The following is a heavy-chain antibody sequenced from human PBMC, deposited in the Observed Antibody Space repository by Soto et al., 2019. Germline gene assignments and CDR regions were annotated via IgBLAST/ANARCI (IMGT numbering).Heavy chain of an antibody. D-gene: IGHD3-10*01. CDR3: AKDLRDPWFGELFYYGMDV. CDR2: ISWNSGGI. CDR1: GFTFDDYA. V-gene: IGHV3-9*01. Sequence: EVQLVESGGNLVQPGRSLRLSCVASGFTFDDYAMHWVRQVPGKGLEWVSGISWNSGGIGYADSVKGRFTISRDNAKNSLYLQMNSLRAEDTALYYCAKDLRDPWFGELFYYGMDVWGQGTTLTVSS. J-gene: IGHJ6*02.